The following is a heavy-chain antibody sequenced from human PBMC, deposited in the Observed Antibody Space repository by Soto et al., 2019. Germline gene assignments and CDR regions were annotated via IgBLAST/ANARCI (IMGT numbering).Heavy chain of an antibody. CDR3: AADLEGYSIFGVVIGYYGMDV. V-gene: IGHV1-58*01. D-gene: IGHD3-3*01. Sequence: GASVKVSFKASGFTFTSSAVQWVRQARGQRLEWIGWIVVGSGNTNYAQKFQERVTITRDMSTSTAYMELSSLRSEDTAVYYCAADLEGYSIFGVVIGYYGMDVWGQGTTVTVSS. CDR1: GFTFTSSA. CDR2: IVVGSGNT. J-gene: IGHJ6*02.